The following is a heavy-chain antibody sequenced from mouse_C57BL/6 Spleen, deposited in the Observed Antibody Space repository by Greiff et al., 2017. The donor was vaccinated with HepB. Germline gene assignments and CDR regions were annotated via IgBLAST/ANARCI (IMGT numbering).Heavy chain of an antibody. V-gene: IGHV1-15*01. CDR2: IDPETGGT. Sequence: VQLVESGAELVRPGASVTLSCKASGYTFTDYEMHWVKQTPVHGLEWIGAIDPETGGTAYNQKFKGKAILTADKSSSTAYMELRSLTSEDSAVYYCTYYGSSPWFAYWGQGTLVTVSA. J-gene: IGHJ3*01. CDR1: GYTFTDYE. CDR3: TYYGSSPWFAY. D-gene: IGHD1-1*01.